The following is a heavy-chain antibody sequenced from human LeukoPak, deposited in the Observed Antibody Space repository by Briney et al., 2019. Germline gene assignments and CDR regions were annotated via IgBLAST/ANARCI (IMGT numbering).Heavy chain of an antibody. CDR3: ARRVRGGNNWFDP. CDR2: IIPIFGTA. D-gene: IGHD3-10*01. CDR1: GGTFSSYA. J-gene: IGHJ5*02. V-gene: IGHV1-69*13. Sequence: ASVKVSCKASGGTFSSYAISWVRQAPGQGLEWMGGIIPIFGTANYAQKFQGRVTITADESTSTAYMELSSLRSEDTAVYYCARRVRGGNNWFDPWGRGTLVTVSS.